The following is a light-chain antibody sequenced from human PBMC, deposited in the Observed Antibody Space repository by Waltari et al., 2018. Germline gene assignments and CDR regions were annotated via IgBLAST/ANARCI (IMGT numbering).Light chain of an antibody. CDR3: QQSYSTPLT. CDR2: AAS. Sequence: DIQMTQSPSSLSASVGDRVTITCRASQSISSYLNWYQQRPGNAPKLLIYAASSLQSGVPSRFSGSGSGTDFTLTISSLQPEDFATYYCQQSYSTPLTFGPGTKVDIK. J-gene: IGKJ3*01. V-gene: IGKV1-39*01. CDR1: QSISSY.